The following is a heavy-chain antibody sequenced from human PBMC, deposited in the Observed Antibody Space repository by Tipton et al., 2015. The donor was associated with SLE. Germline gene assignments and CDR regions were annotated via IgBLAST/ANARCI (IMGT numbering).Heavy chain of an antibody. J-gene: IGHJ6*02. V-gene: IGHV3-33*08. D-gene: IGHD6-13*01. CDR1: GFTFSSYG. Sequence: QVQLVQSGGGVVQPGRSLRLSCAASGFTFSSYGMHWVRQAPGKGLEWVAVIWYDGSNKYYADSVKGRFTISRDNSKNTLYLQMNSLRAEDTAVYYCAGQLSYYYGMDVRGQGTTVTVSS. CDR3: AGQLSYYYGMDV. CDR2: IWYDGSNK.